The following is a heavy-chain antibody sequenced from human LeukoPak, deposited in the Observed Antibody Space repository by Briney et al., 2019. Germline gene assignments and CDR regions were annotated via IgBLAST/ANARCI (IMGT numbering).Heavy chain of an antibody. CDR3: ARDRPTGSDYSIDY. CDR2: IWYDGSNK. V-gene: IGHV3-33*01. J-gene: IGHJ4*02. D-gene: IGHD1-26*01. CDR1: GFTFNEFG. Sequence: GGSLRVSCAASGFTFNEFGVHWVRQAPGQGLDGVALIWYDGSNKYYADAGKGRFTITRDNSKNTVYQQMNSLGVEDTAIYYCARDRPTGSDYSIDYWGQGTLAGVSS.